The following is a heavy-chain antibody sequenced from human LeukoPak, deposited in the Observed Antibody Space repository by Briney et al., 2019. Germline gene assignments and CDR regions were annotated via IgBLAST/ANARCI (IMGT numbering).Heavy chain of an antibody. CDR2: INHSGST. CDR1: GGSFSGYY. J-gene: IGHJ4*02. V-gene: IGHV4-34*01. Sequence: SETLSLTCAVYGGSFSGYYWSWIRQPPGKGLEWIGEINHSGSTNYNPSLKSRVTISVDTSKNQFSLKLSSVTAADTAVYYCARGFATWDYWGPGTLVTVSS. CDR3: ARGFATWDY.